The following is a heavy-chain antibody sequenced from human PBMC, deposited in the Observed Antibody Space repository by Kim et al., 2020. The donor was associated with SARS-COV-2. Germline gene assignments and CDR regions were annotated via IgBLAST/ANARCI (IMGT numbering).Heavy chain of an antibody. CDR3: AKDRSRTTRVKKGDEFDT. Sequence: GGSLRLSCAASGFTFGDYAMHWVRQAPGKGLEWVSGIRWNSGSIGYADSVKGRFTISRDNAKNSLYLQMNRLRAEDTALYYCAKDRSRTTRVKKGDEFDTCGEGTLRTVSS. J-gene: IGHJ5*02. CDR2: IRWNSGSI. V-gene: IGHV3-9*01. D-gene: IGHD1-1*01. CDR1: GFTFGDYA.